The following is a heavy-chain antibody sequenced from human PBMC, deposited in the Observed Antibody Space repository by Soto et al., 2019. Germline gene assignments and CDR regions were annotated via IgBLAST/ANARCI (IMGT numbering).Heavy chain of an antibody. J-gene: IGHJ4*02. Sequence: QVQLVQSGAEVKKPGASVKVSCKASGYTFTGYYMHWVRQAPGQGLEWMGSINPNSGGTNYAQKFQGWVTMTRDTSISTAYMELSRLRSDDTAVYYCARGGRGYSGYDSSPIDYWGQGTLVTVSS. CDR1: GYTFTGYY. CDR2: INPNSGGT. V-gene: IGHV1-2*04. CDR3: ARGGRGYSGYDSSPIDY. D-gene: IGHD5-12*01.